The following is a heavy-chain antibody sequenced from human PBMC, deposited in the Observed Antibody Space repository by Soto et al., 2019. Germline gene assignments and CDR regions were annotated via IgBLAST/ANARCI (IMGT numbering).Heavy chain of an antibody. V-gene: IGHV3-30*18. CDR1: GFTFSSYG. CDR3: AKDHAPYSSSWAPDY. D-gene: IGHD6-13*01. Sequence: GGSLRLSCAASGFTFSSYGMHWVRQAPGKGLEWVAVISYDGSNKYYADSVKGRFTISRDNSKNTLYLQMNSLRAEDTAVYYCAKDHAPYSSSWAPDYGGQGTLVTVS. CDR2: ISYDGSNK. J-gene: IGHJ4*02.